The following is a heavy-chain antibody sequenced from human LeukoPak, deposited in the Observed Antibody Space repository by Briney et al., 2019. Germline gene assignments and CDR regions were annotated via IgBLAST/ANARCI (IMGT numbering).Heavy chain of an antibody. Sequence: PGGSLRFSCAASGFTFSNYWMSWVRQAPGKGLEWVANIKQDESEKYYVDSVKGRFTISRDNAKKSLFLQINSLRAEDTAVYYCARGNDYGDHVGIYFDYWGQGTLVIVSS. D-gene: IGHD4-17*01. CDR1: GFTFSNYW. J-gene: IGHJ4*02. CDR3: ARGNDYGDHVGIYFDY. V-gene: IGHV3-7*03. CDR2: IKQDESEK.